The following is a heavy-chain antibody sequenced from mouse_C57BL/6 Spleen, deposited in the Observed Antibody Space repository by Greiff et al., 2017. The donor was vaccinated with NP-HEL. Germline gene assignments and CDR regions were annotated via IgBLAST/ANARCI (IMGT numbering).Heavy chain of an antibody. Sequence: VQLQQSGPELVKPGASVKISCKASGYAFSSSWLNWVKQRPGKGLEWIGRIYPGDGDTNYNGKFKGKATLTADKSSSTAYMQLSSLTSEDSAVYFCARADGNYELFYAMDYWGQGTSVTVSS. J-gene: IGHJ4*01. V-gene: IGHV1-82*01. D-gene: IGHD2-1*01. CDR3: ARADGNYELFYAMDY. CDR1: GYAFSSSW. CDR2: IYPGDGDT.